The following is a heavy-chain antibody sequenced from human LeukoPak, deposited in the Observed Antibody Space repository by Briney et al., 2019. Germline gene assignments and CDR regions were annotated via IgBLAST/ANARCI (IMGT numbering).Heavy chain of an antibody. V-gene: IGHV2-5*01. CDR2: IYWNDDK. Sequence: SGPTLVNPTQTLTLTCTFSGFSLSTSGVGVGWIRQPPGEALEWLALIYWNDDKRYSPSLKSRLTITKDTSKNQVVLTMTNMDPVDTATYYCARTYYYDSSGYYPYDYWGQGTLVTVSS. CDR1: GFSLSTSGVG. CDR3: ARTYYYDSSGYYPYDY. D-gene: IGHD3-22*01. J-gene: IGHJ4*02.